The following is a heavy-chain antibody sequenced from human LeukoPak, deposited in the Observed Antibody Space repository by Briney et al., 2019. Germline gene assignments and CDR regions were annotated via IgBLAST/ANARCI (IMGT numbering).Heavy chain of an antibody. V-gene: IGHV4-34*01. Sequence: PSETLSLTCAVYGGSFSGYYWSWIRQPPGKGLEWIGEINHSGSTNYNPSLKSRVTISVDTSKNQFSLKMNSVTAADTAAYYCARAPVLRGVFGWFDFWGQGVLVTVSS. CDR3: ARAPVLRGVFGWFDF. D-gene: IGHD3-10*01. CDR2: INHSGST. CDR1: GGSFSGYY. J-gene: IGHJ5*01.